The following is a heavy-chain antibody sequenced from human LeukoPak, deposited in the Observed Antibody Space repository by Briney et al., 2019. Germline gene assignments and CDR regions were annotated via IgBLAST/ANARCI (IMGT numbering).Heavy chain of an antibody. V-gene: IGHV1-69*13. CDR2: ISPLFGSP. Sequence: SVKVSCKASGGTFSRYTLNWVRQAPGQGLEWMGGISPLFGSPKYAQKFQGRLTITADESTTTAYMELSSLRSEDTAVYYCARGYAFDYWGQGTLVTVSS. CDR1: GGTFSRYT. J-gene: IGHJ4*02. CDR3: ARGYAFDY. D-gene: IGHD3-16*01.